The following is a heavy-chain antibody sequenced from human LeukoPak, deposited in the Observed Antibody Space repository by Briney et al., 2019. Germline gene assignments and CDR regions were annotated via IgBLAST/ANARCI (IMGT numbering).Heavy chain of an antibody. V-gene: IGHV3-7*01. CDR2: IKVDGTDK. Sequence: GGSLRLSCAASGFAFSNYWMSWVRQAPGKGLEWVAYIKVDGTDKYYSDSVEGRFTISRDNAKNSLYLQMNRLRAEDTAVYYCATIGGLGTDDYWGQGTLVTVSS. D-gene: IGHD7-27*01. J-gene: IGHJ4*02. CDR1: GFAFSNYW. CDR3: ATIGGLGTDDY.